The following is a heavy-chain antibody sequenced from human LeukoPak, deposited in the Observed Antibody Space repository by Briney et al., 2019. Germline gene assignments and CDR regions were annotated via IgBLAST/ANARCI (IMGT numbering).Heavy chain of an antibody. Sequence: GGSLRLSCAASVFTFSSAAMTWVRQAPGQGLEWVSTITGSDDKTYYADSVKGRFTVSRDYSRNTLHLQMNSLKAEDTAIYYCAKGPQLGSGYHPDYWGQGTLVTVSS. V-gene: IGHV3-23*01. CDR3: AKGPQLGSGYHPDY. D-gene: IGHD3-22*01. CDR1: VFTFSSAA. CDR2: ITGSDDKT. J-gene: IGHJ4*02.